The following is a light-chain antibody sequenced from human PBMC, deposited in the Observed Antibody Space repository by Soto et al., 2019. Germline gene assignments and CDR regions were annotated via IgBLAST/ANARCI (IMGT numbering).Light chain of an antibody. Sequence: DIQMTQSPSSLSASVGDRVTITCRASQGISNYLAWYQQQPGKVPKLLIYVASTLQSGVPSRFSGSGSGTDFTLTISSLQPEDVATYSCQNYNSAPWTCGQGNKVEIK. CDR3: QNYNSAPWT. V-gene: IGKV1-27*01. CDR2: VAS. J-gene: IGKJ1*01. CDR1: QGISNY.